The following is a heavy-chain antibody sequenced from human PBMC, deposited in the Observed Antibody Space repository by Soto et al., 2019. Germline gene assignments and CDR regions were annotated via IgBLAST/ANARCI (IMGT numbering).Heavy chain of an antibody. Sequence: SETLSLTCTVSGGSISSGGYYWSWIRQHPGKGLEWIGYIYYSGSTYYNPSLKSRVTISVDTSKNQFSLKLSSVTAADTAVYYCARDEGTCSGGSCYPGSFDYWGQGTLVTVSS. V-gene: IGHV4-31*03. CDR2: IYYSGST. J-gene: IGHJ4*02. CDR3: ARDEGTCSGGSCYPGSFDY. CDR1: GGSISSGGYY. D-gene: IGHD2-15*01.